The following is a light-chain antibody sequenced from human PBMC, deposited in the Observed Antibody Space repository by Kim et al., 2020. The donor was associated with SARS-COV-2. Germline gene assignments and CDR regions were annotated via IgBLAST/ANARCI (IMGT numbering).Light chain of an antibody. Sequence: ASVGDRVNITCRASQGISKYLASYQQKPGNVPKVLIYGATALQSGVPSRFSGSGSGTDFTLTISSLQPEDVATYYCQKYSSAPWTFGQGTKVDIK. J-gene: IGKJ1*01. CDR1: QGISKY. V-gene: IGKV1-27*01. CDR3: QKYSSAPWT. CDR2: GAT.